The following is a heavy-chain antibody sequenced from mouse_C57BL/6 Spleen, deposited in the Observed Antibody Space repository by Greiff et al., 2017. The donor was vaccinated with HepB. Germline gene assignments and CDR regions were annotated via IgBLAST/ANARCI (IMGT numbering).Heavy chain of an antibody. CDR2: IDPSDSYT. CDR1: GYTFTSYW. V-gene: IGHV1-50*01. D-gene: IGHD2-5*01. Sequence: QVQLKQPGAELVKPGASVKLSCKASGYTFTSYWMQWVKQRPGQGLEWIGEIDPSDSYTNYNQKFKGKATLTVDTSSSTAYMQLSSLTSEDSAVYYCVSAYHSNRGFAYWGQGTLVTVSA. J-gene: IGHJ3*01. CDR3: VSAYHSNRGFAY.